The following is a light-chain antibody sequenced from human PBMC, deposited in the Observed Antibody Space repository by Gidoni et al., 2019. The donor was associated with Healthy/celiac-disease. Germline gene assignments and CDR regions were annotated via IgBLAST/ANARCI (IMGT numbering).Light chain of an antibody. CDR1: SSNIGAGYD. V-gene: IGLV1-40*01. Sequence: QSVLTPPPAVSGAPGQRVTIPCTGISSNIGAGYDVHLYQQLPGTAPKLLIYRNSNRPSRVPARFSDSKSGTSASLAITGLQAEDEADYYDQSYDSSLSGYVVFGGGTKLTVL. CDR3: QSYDSSLSGYVV. J-gene: IGLJ2*01. CDR2: RNS.